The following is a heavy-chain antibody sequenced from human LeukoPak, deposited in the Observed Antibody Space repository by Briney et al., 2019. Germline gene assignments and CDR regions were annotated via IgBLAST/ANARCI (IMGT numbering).Heavy chain of an antibody. CDR2: IHISGSPI. J-gene: IGHJ4*02. V-gene: IGHV3-48*03. D-gene: IGHD5-18*01. CDR3: ARANGGYSYGYPDY. CDR1: GFTFSSYE. Sequence: AGGSLRLSCAASGFTFSSYEMNWVRQAPGKGPEWVSYIHISGSPIYNADSVKGRFTISRDNAKNSLFLQMNSLRAEDTAIYYCARANGGYSYGYPDYWGQGTLVTVSS.